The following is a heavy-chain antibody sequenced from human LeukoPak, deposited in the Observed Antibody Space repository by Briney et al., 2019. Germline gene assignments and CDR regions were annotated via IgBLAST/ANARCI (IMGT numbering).Heavy chain of an antibody. J-gene: IGHJ4*02. V-gene: IGHV4-59*01. D-gene: IGHD6-19*01. CDR2: IYYSGST. CDR3: ARAGIAVAAPDY. Sequence: PSETLSLTCTVSGGSISSYYWSWIRQPPGKGLEWIGYIYYSGSTNYNPSLKSRVTISVDTSKNQFSLKLSSVTAADTAVYYCARAGIAVAAPDYWGQGTLVTVSS. CDR1: GGSISSYY.